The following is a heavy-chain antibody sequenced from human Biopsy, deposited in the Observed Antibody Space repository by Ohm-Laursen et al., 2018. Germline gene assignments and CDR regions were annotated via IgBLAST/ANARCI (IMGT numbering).Heavy chain of an antibody. V-gene: IGHV3-9*01. CDR1: GFRFDDYA. CDR3: VKSAYSSSFWEASDY. D-gene: IGHD2-2*01. CDR2: ISWSSGTI. J-gene: IGHJ4*02. Sequence: SLRLSCAASGFRFDDYAMQWVRQAPGKGLEWVSGISWSSGTIGYADSVKGRFTVSRDNAKNSLFLQMNSLRVEDTALYYCVKSAYSSSFWEASDYWGQGTLVTVSS.